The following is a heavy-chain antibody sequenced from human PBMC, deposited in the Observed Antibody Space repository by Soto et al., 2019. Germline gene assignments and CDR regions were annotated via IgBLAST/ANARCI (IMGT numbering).Heavy chain of an antibody. CDR3: AKGIAAAAHDAFDI. V-gene: IGHV3-30*18. CDR2: ISYGGSNK. J-gene: IGHJ3*02. Sequence: GGSLRLSCAAPGFDFSILAMGWVPQAPGKGLEWIAVISYGGSNKYYADSVKGRFTFSRDNSKNTLYLQMNSLRAEDTAVYYYAKGIAAAAHDAFDIWGQGTMVTVSS. D-gene: IGHD6-13*01. CDR1: GFDFSILA.